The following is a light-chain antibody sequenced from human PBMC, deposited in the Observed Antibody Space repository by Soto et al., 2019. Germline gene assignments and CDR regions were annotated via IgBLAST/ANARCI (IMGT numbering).Light chain of an antibody. Sequence: DIHMTHSPSTLSASVCYTVTITFRASQSINKWLAWYQQKPGKAPTLLIYEASILQNGVPSRFSGTESGTEFTLTISSLQSEDFAVYYCQQYNKWPPITFGQGTKVDIK. CDR2: EAS. V-gene: IGKV1-5*03. CDR3: QQYNKWPPIT. CDR1: QSINKW. J-gene: IGKJ1*01.